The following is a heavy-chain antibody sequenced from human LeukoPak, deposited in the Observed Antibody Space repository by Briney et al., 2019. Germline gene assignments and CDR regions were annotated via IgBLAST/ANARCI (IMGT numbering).Heavy chain of an antibody. J-gene: IGHJ4*02. D-gene: IGHD3-22*01. CDR1: GYSISSSYH. V-gene: IGHV4-38-2*02. Sequence: PSETLSLTCAVSGYSISSSYHWGWIRQPPGKGLEWIGSIYHTGGTYYNPSLKSRVTISIDTSKNQFSLKLSSVTAADTAVYYCARDGPTYYYDNSGYYFAYWGQGTLVSVSS. CDR2: IYHTGGT. CDR3: ARDGPTYYYDNSGYYFAY.